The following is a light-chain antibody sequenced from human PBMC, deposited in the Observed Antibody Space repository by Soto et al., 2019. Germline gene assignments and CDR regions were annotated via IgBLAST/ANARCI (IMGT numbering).Light chain of an antibody. CDR1: NIGSKS. V-gene: IGLV3-21*02. J-gene: IGLJ1*01. CDR2: DDS. Sequence: SYALTQPPSVSVAPGQTATITCGGNNIGSKSVHWYQQKPGQAPLLVVFDDSDRPSGIPERFSGSNSGTTATLTISRVEAGDEADYYCQVWHNSLDPSYVFGAGTKVTVL. CDR3: QVWHNSLDPSYV.